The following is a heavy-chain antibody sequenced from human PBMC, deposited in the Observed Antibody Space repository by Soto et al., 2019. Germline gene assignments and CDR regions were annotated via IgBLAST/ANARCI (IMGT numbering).Heavy chain of an antibody. D-gene: IGHD2-8*02. CDR1: GYTFTSYY. CDR3: ARKGPLLAYYYYGMDV. V-gene: IGHV1-46*01. Sequence: ASMKVSCKASGYTFTSYYMHWVRQAPGQGLEWMGIINPSGGSTSYAQKFQGRVTMTRDTSTSTVYMELSSLRSEDTAVYYCARKGPLLAYYYYGMDVWGQGTTVTVSS. J-gene: IGHJ6*02. CDR2: INPSGGST.